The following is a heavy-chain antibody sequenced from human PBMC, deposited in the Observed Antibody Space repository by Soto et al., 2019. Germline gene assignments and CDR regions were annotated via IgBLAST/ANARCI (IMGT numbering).Heavy chain of an antibody. Sequence: HPGGSLRLSCAASGFTFSSYVMNWVRQAPGKGLEWVSYISSSSSTIYYADSVKGRFTISRDNAKNSLYLQMNSLRDEDTAVYYCARESRFLEWLSLNWFDPWGQGTLVTVS. CDR2: ISSSSSTI. D-gene: IGHD3-3*01. CDR3: ARESRFLEWLSLNWFDP. J-gene: IGHJ5*02. CDR1: GFTFSSYV. V-gene: IGHV3-48*02.